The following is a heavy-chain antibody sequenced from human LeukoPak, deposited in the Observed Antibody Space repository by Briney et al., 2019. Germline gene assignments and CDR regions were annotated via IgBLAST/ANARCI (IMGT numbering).Heavy chain of an antibody. CDR2: VYYSGST. V-gene: IGHV4-59*02. Sequence: SETLSLTCVVSGGSVSGYYWGWIRQPPGRGLEWIGYVYYSGSTNYNPSFKSRITISVDTSRNQFSLQLSSVTAADTAVYYCARDGYCGGDCYSPSYGMDVWGQGTTVTVSS. CDR3: ARDGYCGGDCYSPSYGMDV. J-gene: IGHJ6*02. D-gene: IGHD2-21*02. CDR1: GGSVSGYY.